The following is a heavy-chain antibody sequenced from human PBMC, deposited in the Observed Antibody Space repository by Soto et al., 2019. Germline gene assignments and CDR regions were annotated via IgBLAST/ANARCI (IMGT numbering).Heavy chain of an antibody. CDR1: GGSINTYY. J-gene: IGHJ6*03. V-gene: IGHV4-59*08. CDR3: ARQGSSYCSSTSCPTEYYYYYYMDV. Sequence: SETLSLTCSVSGGSINTYYWSWIRQPPGKGLEWIGYIYYSGSTNYNPSLKSRVTISVDTSKNQFSLKLSSVTAADTAVYYCARQGSSYCSSTSCPTEYYYYYYMDVWGKGTTVTVSS. CDR2: IYYSGST. D-gene: IGHD2-2*01.